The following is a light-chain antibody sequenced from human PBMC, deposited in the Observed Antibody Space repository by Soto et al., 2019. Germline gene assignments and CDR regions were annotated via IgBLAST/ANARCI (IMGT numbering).Light chain of an antibody. V-gene: IGKV1-27*01. CDR3: QKYNSAPFT. CDR2: AAS. CDR1: QGIGIY. Sequence: DIQMTQSPSSLSGSVRDSVTITCRASQGIGIYLAWYQQKPGEVPQLLIYAASTLHSGVSSRFSGSGSGTDFTLTISSLQPEDVATYYCQKYNSAPFTFGPGTKVDIK. J-gene: IGKJ3*01.